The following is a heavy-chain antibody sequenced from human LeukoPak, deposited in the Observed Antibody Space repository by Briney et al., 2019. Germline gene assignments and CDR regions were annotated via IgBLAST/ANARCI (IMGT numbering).Heavy chain of an antibody. Sequence: GGSLRLSCAASGFTVSSNYMGWVRQAPGKGLEWVSFIYSGGSTYYADSVKGRFTISRDNSKNTLYLQMNSLGAEDTAVYYRARGRGTVYGMDVWGQGTTVTVSS. V-gene: IGHV3-66*02. J-gene: IGHJ6*02. CDR1: GFTVSSNY. CDR3: ARGRGTVYGMDV. CDR2: IYSGGST. D-gene: IGHD4-17*01.